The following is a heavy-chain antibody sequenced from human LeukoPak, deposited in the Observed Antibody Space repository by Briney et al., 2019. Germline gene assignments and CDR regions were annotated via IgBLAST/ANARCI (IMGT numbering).Heavy chain of an antibody. CDR3: ARVIGLQKRGLSRGSYYFDY. Sequence: GASVKVSCKASGGTFSSYAISWVRQAPGQGLEWMGGIIPIFGTANYAQKFQGRVTITADESTSTAYMELSSLRSEDTAVYYCARVIGLQKRGLSRGSYYFDYWGQGTLVTVSS. CDR2: IIPIFGTA. D-gene: IGHD5-24*01. J-gene: IGHJ4*02. CDR1: GGTFSSYA. V-gene: IGHV1-69*13.